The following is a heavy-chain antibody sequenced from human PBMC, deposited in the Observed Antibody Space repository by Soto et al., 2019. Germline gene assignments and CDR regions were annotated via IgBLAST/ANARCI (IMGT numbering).Heavy chain of an antibody. D-gene: IGHD6-19*01. CDR3: ARPVYSSGCIGAFDI. V-gene: IGHV5-51*01. CDR1: GYSFTSYW. J-gene: IGHJ3*02. CDR2: IYPGDSDT. Sequence: GESLKISCKGSGYSFTSYWIGWVRQMPGKGLEWMGIIYPGDSDTRYSPSFQGQVTISADKSISTAYLQWSSLKASDTAMYYCARPVYSSGCIGAFDIWGQGTMVTVSS.